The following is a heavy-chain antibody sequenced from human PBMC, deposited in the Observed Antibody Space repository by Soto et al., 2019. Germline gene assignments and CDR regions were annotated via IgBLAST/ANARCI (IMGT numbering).Heavy chain of an antibody. V-gene: IGHV1-3*05. J-gene: IGHJ5*02. CDR1: GYTFTSYA. Sequence: QVQLVQSGAEERKPGASVKVSCKSSGYTFTSYAMHWVRQAPGQRLEWMGWINAGNGNTKYSQKFQGRVTIPRHTSANTAYMELRSLRSEDTAVYYCASDLSAFDPWGQGTLVTVSS. CDR2: INAGNGNT. CDR3: ASDLSAFDP.